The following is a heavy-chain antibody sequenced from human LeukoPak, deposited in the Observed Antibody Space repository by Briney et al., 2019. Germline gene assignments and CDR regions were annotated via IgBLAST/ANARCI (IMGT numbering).Heavy chain of an antibody. CDR2: ISGSGGST. V-gene: IGHV3-23*01. J-gene: IGHJ3*02. CDR3: ARVLLTRRAFDI. Sequence: GRSLRLSCAASGFTLSSYAMSWVPQAPGKGLEWVSAISGSGGSTYYADSVKGRFTISRDNAKNSLYLQMNSLRAEDTALYYCARVLLTRRAFDIWGQGTMVTVSS. D-gene: IGHD1-14*01. CDR1: GFTLSSYA.